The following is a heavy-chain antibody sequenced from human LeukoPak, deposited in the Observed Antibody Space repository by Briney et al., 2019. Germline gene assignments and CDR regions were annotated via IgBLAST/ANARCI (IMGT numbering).Heavy chain of an antibody. J-gene: IGHJ6*04. V-gene: IGHV4-61*01. Sequence: SGTLSVTRTVSVGFVSCGSYYGRWIRQPPGEGVEWIGYFYYSGSTNYNPSLKSRVTISVDTSKTQFSLKLSSVTAADTAVYYCARDRYNWNDVMGDYYYYGMDVWSKGTTVTV. D-gene: IGHD1-1*01. CDR3: ARDRYNWNDVMGDYYYYGMDV. CDR2: FYYSGST. CDR1: VGFVSCGSYY.